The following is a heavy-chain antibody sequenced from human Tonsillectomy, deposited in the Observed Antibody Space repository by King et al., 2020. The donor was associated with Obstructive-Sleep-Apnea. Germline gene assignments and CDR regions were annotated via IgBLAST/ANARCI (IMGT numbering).Heavy chain of an antibody. V-gene: IGHV5-10-1*01. Sequence: QLVQSGAEVKKPGESLRISCKGSGYSFTSYWISWVRQMPGKGLEWMGRIDPSDSYTNYSPSFQAHVTISADKSISTAYLQWSSLKASDTALYYCARSTVTSDYYYGMDVWGQGTTVTVSS. CDR1: GYSFTSYW. J-gene: IGHJ6*02. CDR3: ARSTVTSDYYYGMDV. D-gene: IGHD4-11*01. CDR2: IDPSDSYT.